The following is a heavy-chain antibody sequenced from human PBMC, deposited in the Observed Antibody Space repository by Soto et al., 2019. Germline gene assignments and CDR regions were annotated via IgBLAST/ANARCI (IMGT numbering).Heavy chain of an antibody. CDR3: ARLIHCKTTSCYFDY. CDR2: IYHSGST. J-gene: IGHJ4*02. V-gene: IGHV4-4*02. CDR1: GGSISSSNW. D-gene: IGHD2-2*01. Sequence: SETLSLTCAVSGGSISSSNWWSWVRQPPGKGLEWIGDIYHSGSTNYNPSLKSRVTISEDTSKNQFSLKLSSVTAADTAVFYCARLIHCKTTSCYFDYWGQGTLVTVSS.